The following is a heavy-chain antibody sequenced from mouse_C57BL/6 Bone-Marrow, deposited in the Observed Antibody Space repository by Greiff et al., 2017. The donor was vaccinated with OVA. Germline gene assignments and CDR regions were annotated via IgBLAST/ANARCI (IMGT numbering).Heavy chain of an antibody. J-gene: IGHJ1*03. V-gene: IGHV14-4*01. CDR3: TEGLLWYFDV. CDR1: GFNIKDDY. Sequence: EAQLQQSGAELVRPGASVKLSCTASGFNIKDDYMHWVKQRPEQGLEWIGWIDPENGDTEYASKFQGKATITADTSSNTAYLQLSSLTSEDTAVYYCTEGLLWYFDVWGTGTTVTVSS. D-gene: IGHD3-1*01. CDR2: IDPENGDT.